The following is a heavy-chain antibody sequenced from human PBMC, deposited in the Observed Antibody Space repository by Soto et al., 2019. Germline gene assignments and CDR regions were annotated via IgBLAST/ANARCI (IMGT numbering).Heavy chain of an antibody. D-gene: IGHD3-22*01. V-gene: IGHV3-48*03. CDR2: ISSSGSTI. J-gene: IGHJ4*02. Sequence: QSGGSLRLSCATSGFTFSSYEVNWVRQAPGKGLEWVSYISSSGSTIYYADSVKGRFTISRDNAKNSLYLQMHSLRAEDTAVYYCASNYYNSSGYYSAYWGQGTLVTVFS. CDR3: ASNYYNSSGYYSAY. CDR1: GFTFSSYE.